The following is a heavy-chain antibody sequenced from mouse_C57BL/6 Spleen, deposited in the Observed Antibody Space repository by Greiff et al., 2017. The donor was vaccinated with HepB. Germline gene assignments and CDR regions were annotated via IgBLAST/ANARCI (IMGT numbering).Heavy chain of an antibody. Sequence: QVQLQQPGAELVKPGASVKLSCKASGYTFTSYWMQWVKQRPGQGLEWIGEIDPSDSYTNYNQKFKGKATLTVDTSSSTAYMQLSSLTSEDSAVYYCARGHGSSYDFDYWGQGTTLTVSS. CDR1: GYTFTSYW. J-gene: IGHJ2*01. D-gene: IGHD1-1*01. CDR3: ARGHGSSYDFDY. V-gene: IGHV1-50*01. CDR2: IDPSDSYT.